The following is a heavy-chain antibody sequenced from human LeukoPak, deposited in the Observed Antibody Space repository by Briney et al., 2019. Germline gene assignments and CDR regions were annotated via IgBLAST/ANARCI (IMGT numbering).Heavy chain of an antibody. D-gene: IGHD5-18*01. CDR2: IYTSGST. CDR1: GGSISSYY. V-gene: IGHV4-4*07. CDR3: ARGESWIQNFDL. J-gene: IGHJ2*01. Sequence: SETLSLTSTVSGGSISSYYWSWIRQPAGKGLEWIGRIYTSGSTNYNPSLKSRVTMSVDTSKNQFSLKLSSVTAADTAVYYCARGESWIQNFDLWGRGTLVTVSS.